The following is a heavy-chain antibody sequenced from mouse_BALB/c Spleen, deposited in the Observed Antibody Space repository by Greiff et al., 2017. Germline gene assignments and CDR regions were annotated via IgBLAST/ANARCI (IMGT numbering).Heavy chain of an antibody. V-gene: IGHV5-12-2*01. D-gene: IGHD3-2*01. CDR2: ISNGGGST. Sequence: EVKLMESGGGLVQPGGSLKLSCAASGFTFSSYTMSWVRQTPEKRLEWVAYISNGGGSTYYPDTVKGRFTISRDNAKNTLYLQMSSLKSEDTAMYYCASPDSSGYPFAYWGQGTLVTASA. CDR3: ASPDSSGYPFAY. J-gene: IGHJ3*01. CDR1: GFTFSSYT.